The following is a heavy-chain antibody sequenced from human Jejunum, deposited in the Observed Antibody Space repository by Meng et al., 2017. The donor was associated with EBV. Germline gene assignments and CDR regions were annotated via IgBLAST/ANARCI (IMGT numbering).Heavy chain of an antibody. CDR3: ARGVYGPTTRGREYFIH. CDR2: INHSETT. V-gene: IGHV4-34*01. CDR1: GGSFNGYY. J-gene: IGHJ1*01. Sequence: PSRPLSLPWWVHGGSFNGYYWTWIRQSPGKSLEWIGEINHSETTNYNPSLRSRVIISVDTSKKQFSLTLTSVTAADTAVYYCARGVYGPTTRGREYFIHWGRGTLVTVSS. D-gene: IGHD2/OR15-2a*01.